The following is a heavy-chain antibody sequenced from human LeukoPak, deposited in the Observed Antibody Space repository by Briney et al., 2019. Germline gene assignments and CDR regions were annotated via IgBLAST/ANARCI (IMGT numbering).Heavy chain of an antibody. CDR1: GFSLSTSGVG. J-gene: IGHJ4*02. Sequence: SGPTLVNPTQTLTLTCTFSGFSLSTSGVGVGWIRQPPGKALEWLALVYWDDDKRYSPSLKSRLTITKDTSKNQVVLTMTNMDPVDTATYYCAHSLITFGGVIVTVGFDYWGQGTLVTVSS. CDR3: AHSLITFGGVIVTVGFDY. V-gene: IGHV2-5*02. CDR2: VYWDDDK. D-gene: IGHD3-16*02.